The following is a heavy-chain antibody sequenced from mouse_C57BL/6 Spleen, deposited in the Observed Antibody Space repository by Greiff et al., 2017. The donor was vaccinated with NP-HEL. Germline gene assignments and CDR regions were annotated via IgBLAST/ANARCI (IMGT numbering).Heavy chain of an antibody. Sequence: QVQLHQSGAELVKPGASVKMSCKASGYTFTSYWITWVKQRPGQGLEWIGDIYPGSGSTNYNEKFKSKATLTVDTSSSTAYMQLSSLTSEDSAVYYCARRSDYAWFAYWGQGTLVTVSA. CDR1: GYTFTSYW. CDR2: IYPGSGST. CDR3: ARRSDYAWFAY. J-gene: IGHJ3*01. V-gene: IGHV1-55*01. D-gene: IGHD2-4*01.